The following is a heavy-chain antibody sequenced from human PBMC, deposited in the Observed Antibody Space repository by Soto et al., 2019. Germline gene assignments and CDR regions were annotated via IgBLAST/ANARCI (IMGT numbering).Heavy chain of an antibody. D-gene: IGHD3-10*01. Sequence: SESLSLTCTVSGGSVSSGSYSWSWIRQPPGKGLEWIGEINHSGSTNYNPSLKSRVTISVDTSKNQFSLKLSSVTAADKAVYYCARGRGLFDYWGQGTLVTVSS. V-gene: IGHV4-39*07. CDR2: INHSGST. CDR1: GGSVSSGSYS. J-gene: IGHJ4*02. CDR3: ARGRGLFDY.